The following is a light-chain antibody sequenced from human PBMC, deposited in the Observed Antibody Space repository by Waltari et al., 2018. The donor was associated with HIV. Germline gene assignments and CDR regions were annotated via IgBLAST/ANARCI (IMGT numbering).Light chain of an antibody. J-gene: IGKJ2*01. Sequence: DIVVIQSPNSLTLPLGERATVHCKSSRSLVHPVSNQTYLAWYQQKAGQPPKLLVYWASFRESGVSARFVGAGSGTDFTLTINAVQADDASTYFCQQYLQTPYLFGQGTKL. CDR3: QQYLQTPYL. V-gene: IGKV4-1*01. CDR2: WAS. CDR1: RSLVHPVSNQTY.